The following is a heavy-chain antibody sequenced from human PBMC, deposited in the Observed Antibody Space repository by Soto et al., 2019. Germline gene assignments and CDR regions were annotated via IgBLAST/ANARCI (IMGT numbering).Heavy chain of an antibody. D-gene: IGHD5-12*01. CDR3: ARGGVEREYSGYVGSYYYYMDV. CDR2: IYYSGST. CDR1: GGSISSYY. J-gene: IGHJ6*03. V-gene: IGHV4-59*01. Sequence: SETLSLTCTVSGGSISSYYWSWIRQPPGKGLEWIGYIYYSGSTNYNPSLKSRVTISVDTSKNQFSLKLSSVTAADTAVYYCARGGVEREYSGYVGSYYYYMDVWGKGTTVTVSS.